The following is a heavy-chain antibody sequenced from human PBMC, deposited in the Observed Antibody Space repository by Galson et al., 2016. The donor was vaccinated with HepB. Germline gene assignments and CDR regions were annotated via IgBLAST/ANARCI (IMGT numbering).Heavy chain of an antibody. D-gene: IGHD3-10*01. J-gene: IGHJ4*02. CDR1: GFTFSDYW. V-gene: IGHV3-7*03. CDR2: IKGDGSEK. CDR3: AASSGWTLEN. Sequence: SLRLSCATSGFTFSDYWMSWVRQAPGKGLEWVANIKGDGSEKNYAESAKGRFDISTDNARKSLSLQMNSLGVEDTALYYCAASSGWTLENWGQGSLVTVST.